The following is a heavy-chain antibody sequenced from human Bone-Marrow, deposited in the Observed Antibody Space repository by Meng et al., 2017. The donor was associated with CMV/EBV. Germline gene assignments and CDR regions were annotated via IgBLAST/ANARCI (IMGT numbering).Heavy chain of an antibody. J-gene: IGHJ4*02. V-gene: IGHV3-21*01. CDR2: ISSSSSYI. Sequence: GGSLRLSCAASGFTFSSYSMNWVRQAPGKGLEWVSSISSSSSYIYYADSVKGRFTISRDNATNSLYLQMNSLRAEDTAVYYCASSRNTRDGYNPFDYWGQGTLVTVSS. D-gene: IGHD5-24*01. CDR3: ASSRNTRDGYNPFDY. CDR1: GFTFSSYS.